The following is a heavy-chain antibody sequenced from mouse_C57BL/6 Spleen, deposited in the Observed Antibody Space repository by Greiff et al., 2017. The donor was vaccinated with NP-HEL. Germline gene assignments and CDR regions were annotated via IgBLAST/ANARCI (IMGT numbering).Heavy chain of an antibody. J-gene: IGHJ3*01. V-gene: IGHV1-82*01. Sequence: VQLQQSGPELVKPGASMKISCKASGYSFSSSWMNWVKQRPGKGLEWIGRIYPGDGDTNYNGKFKGKATLTADKSSSTAYMQLSSLTSEDSAVYFCARPDELGAWFAYWGQGTLVTVSA. D-gene: IGHD4-1*01. CDR3: ARPDELGAWFAY. CDR2: IYPGDGDT. CDR1: GYSFSSSW.